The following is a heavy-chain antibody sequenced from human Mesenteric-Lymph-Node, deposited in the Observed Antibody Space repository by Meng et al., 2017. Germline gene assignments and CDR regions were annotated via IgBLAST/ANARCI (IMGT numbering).Heavy chain of an antibody. J-gene: IGHJ4*02. V-gene: IGHV4-31*03. CDR3: AREETTVVRGGFYFDY. Sequence: SETLSLTCTVSGGSISSGSYYWSWIRQPAGKGLEWIGYIYYSGSTYYNPSLKSRVTISVDTSKNQFSLKLSSVTAADTAVYYCAREETTVVRGGFYFDYWGQGTLVTVSS. CDR2: IYYSGST. CDR1: GGSISSGSYY. D-gene: IGHD4-23*01.